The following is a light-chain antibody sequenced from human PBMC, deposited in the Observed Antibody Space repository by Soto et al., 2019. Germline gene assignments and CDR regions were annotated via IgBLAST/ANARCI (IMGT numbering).Light chain of an antibody. CDR3: QTWGTGIQV. V-gene: IGLV4-69*01. Sequence: QSVLTQSPSASASLVASVKLTCTLSSGHSSYAIAWHQQQPEKGPRYLMKLNSDGSHSKGDGIPDRFSGSSSGAERYLTISSLQSEDEADDYCQTWGTGIQVFGGGTKLTVL. CDR2: LNSDGSH. CDR1: SGHSSYA. J-gene: IGLJ2*01.